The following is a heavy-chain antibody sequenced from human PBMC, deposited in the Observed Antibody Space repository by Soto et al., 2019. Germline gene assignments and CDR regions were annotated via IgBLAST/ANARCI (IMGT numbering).Heavy chain of an antibody. Sequence: SGGSLRLSCSASGFTFSSYGMHWVRQAPGKGLEWVAVISYDGSNKYYADSVKGRFTISRDNSKNTLYLQMNSLRAEDTAVYYCAKDLSDILTGYSWALYYYYYYGMDVWGQGTTVTVSS. J-gene: IGHJ6*02. V-gene: IGHV3-30*18. D-gene: IGHD3-9*01. CDR3: AKDLSDILTGYSWALYYYYYYGMDV. CDR1: GFTFSSYG. CDR2: ISYDGSNK.